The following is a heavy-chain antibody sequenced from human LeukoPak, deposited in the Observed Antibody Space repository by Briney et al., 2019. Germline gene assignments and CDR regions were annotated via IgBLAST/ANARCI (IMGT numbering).Heavy chain of an antibody. D-gene: IGHD4/OR15-4a*01. CDR2: ISSGGNT. Sequence: PGGSLRLSCAASGFTVSSNYMSWVRQAPGKGLEWVSVISSGGNTYYADSVKGRFTISSDNSKNTLYLQMNSLRAEDTAVYYCARDYGAPVSFDYWGQGTLVTVSS. V-gene: IGHV3-66*01. J-gene: IGHJ4*02. CDR1: GFTVSSNY. CDR3: ARDYGAPVSFDY.